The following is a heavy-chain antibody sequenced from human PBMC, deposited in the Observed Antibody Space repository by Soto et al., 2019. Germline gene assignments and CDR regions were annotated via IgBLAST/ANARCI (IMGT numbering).Heavy chain of an antibody. Sequence: GGSLRLSCAASGFTFSSYAMSWVRQAPGKGLEWVANIKEDGSEKGYVDPVKGRFTITRDNAKNSLYLQMNNLRAEDTAVYFCTRKRFGMDVWGQGTTVTVSS. CDR3: TRKRFGMDV. CDR2: IKEDGSEK. V-gene: IGHV3-7*03. CDR1: GFTFSSYA. J-gene: IGHJ6*02.